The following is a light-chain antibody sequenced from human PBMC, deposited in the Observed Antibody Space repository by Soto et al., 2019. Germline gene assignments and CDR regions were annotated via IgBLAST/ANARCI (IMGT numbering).Light chain of an antibody. CDR1: QSVLYSSKNKNY. CDR3: QQHYSAPPT. Sequence: DIVMTQSPDSLAVSLGERATIDCKSSQSVLYSSKNKNYLAWYQQKPGPPPKLLIYWASTRESGVPDRFSGSGSGTDFTLTISSLQAGDVAVYYCQQHYSAPPTFGGGTKVDIK. J-gene: IGKJ4*01. CDR2: WAS. V-gene: IGKV4-1*01.